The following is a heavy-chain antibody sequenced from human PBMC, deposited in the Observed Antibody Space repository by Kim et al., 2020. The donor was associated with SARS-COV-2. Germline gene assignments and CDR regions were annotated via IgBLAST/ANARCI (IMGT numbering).Heavy chain of an antibody. V-gene: IGHV3-48*03. CDR1: GLTFSNCD. D-gene: IGHD6-6*01. Sequence: GGSLRLSCAASGLTFSNCDMNWVRQAPGKGLEWVSYISRRGSHIYYADSVKGRFTISRDNARNSIYLQMDSLGAEDTAVYYCTRDDGELARWSGMDVWGQGTTVSVSS. CDR3: TRDDGELARWSGMDV. CDR2: ISRRGSHI. J-gene: IGHJ6*02.